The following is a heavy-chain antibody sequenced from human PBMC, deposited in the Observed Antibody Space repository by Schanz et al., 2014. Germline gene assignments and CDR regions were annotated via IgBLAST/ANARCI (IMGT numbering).Heavy chain of an antibody. Sequence: QVQLVQSGAEVKKPGASVKVSCKASGYTTFTDYYNHWVRQAPGQGLEWMGWINPNSGDTNYAQKFQGWVTMTRDTSISTAYMEVSRLKSDDTAVYYCARLSVAGRPHVNYWYFDLWGRGTLVTVSS. D-gene: IGHD6-19*01. V-gene: IGHV1-2*04. CDR1: GYTTFTDYY. J-gene: IGHJ2*01. CDR2: INPNSGDT. CDR3: ARLSVAGRPHVNYWYFDL.